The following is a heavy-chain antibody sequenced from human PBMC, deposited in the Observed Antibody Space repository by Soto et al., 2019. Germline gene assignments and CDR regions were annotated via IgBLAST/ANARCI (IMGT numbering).Heavy chain of an antibody. Sequence: QVQLVQSGAEVKKPGASVKVSCKASGYTFTSYGISWVRQAPGQGLEWMGWISAYNGNTNYAQKLQGRVTMTTDTSPSTAYMELRSLRSDYTAVYYCARETPYSSSWDYFDYWGQGTLVTVSS. V-gene: IGHV1-18*01. D-gene: IGHD6-13*01. J-gene: IGHJ4*02. CDR3: ARETPYSSSWDYFDY. CDR2: ISAYNGNT. CDR1: GYTFTSYG.